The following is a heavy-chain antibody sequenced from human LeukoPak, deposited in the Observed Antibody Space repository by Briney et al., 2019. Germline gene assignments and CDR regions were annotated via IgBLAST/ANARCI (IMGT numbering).Heavy chain of an antibody. CDR2: INQDGSEI. J-gene: IGHJ4*02. D-gene: IGHD6-13*01. V-gene: IGHV3-7*01. CDR1: GFTLTTFW. CDR3: ARLLEYTSSWAPFDY. Sequence: PRGSLRLSCAASGFTLTTFWMSWVRQAPGKGLEWVANINQDGSEIHYVASVKGRFTISRDNAKNSLYLQMNSLRAEDTAIYSCARLLEYTSSWAPFDYWGRGTLVTVSS.